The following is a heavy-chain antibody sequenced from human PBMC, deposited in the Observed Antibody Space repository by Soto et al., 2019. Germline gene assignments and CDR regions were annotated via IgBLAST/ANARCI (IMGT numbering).Heavy chain of an antibody. CDR1: GGSFSGYY. V-gene: IGHV4-34*01. Sequence: SETLSLTCAVYGGSFSGYYWSWIRQPPGKGLEWIGEINHSGSTNYNPSLKSRVTISVDTSKNQFSLKLSSVTAADTAVYYCARGRTDIVVVPAADLQKDYYYYMDVWGKGTTVTVSS. D-gene: IGHD2-2*01. CDR3: ARGRTDIVVVPAADLQKDYYYYMDV. J-gene: IGHJ6*03. CDR2: INHSGST.